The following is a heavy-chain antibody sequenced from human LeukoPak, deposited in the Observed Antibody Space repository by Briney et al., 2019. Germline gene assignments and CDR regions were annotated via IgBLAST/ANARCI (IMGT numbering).Heavy chain of an antibody. D-gene: IGHD3-10*01. CDR1: GYTFTTYG. J-gene: IGHJ5*02. V-gene: IGHV1-18*01. CDR3: ARDLVIDGSGSYFDP. CDR2: IRGYNTNT. Sequence: GASVKVSCKASGYTFTTYGISWVRQAPGQGLAWMGWIRGYNTNTNYAQKFQGRVTMTIDTSTSTAYMELRSLRSDDTAVYYCARDLVIDGSGSYFDPWGQGTLVTVSS.